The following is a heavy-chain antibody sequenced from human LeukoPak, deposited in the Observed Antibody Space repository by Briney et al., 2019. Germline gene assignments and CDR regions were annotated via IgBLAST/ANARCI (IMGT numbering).Heavy chain of an antibody. J-gene: IGHJ4*02. CDR1: GGSISGSTYY. Sequence: KPSETLSLTCTVSGGSISGSTYYWAWIRQPPGKGLEWIGNFYDGGFTHYNPSLKSRVTISVDKSKNQFSLKLSSVTAADTAVYYCARYRSEYYDILTGYLYYFDYWGQGTLVTVSS. D-gene: IGHD3-9*01. CDR3: ARYRSEYYDILTGYLYYFDY. CDR2: FYDGGFT. V-gene: IGHV4-39*07.